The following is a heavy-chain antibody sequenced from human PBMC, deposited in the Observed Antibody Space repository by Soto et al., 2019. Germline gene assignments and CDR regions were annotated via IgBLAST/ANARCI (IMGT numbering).Heavy chain of an antibody. CDR1: GFTFSSYG. Sequence: QVQLVESGGGVVQPGRSLRLSCAASGFTFSSYGMHWVRQAPGKGLEWVAVIWYAGRNKYYADSVKGRFTISRDNSKNTRYKQRNGLRRDHTAVYYGARSDRRCSPNCVEDADDWGPGTLVTVSS. CDR2: IWYAGRNK. J-gene: IGHJ4*02. CDR3: ARSDRRCSPNCVEDADD. D-gene: IGHD2-15*01. V-gene: IGHV3-33*01.